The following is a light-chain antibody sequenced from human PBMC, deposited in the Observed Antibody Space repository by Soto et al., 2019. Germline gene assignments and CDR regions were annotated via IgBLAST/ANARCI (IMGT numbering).Light chain of an antibody. J-gene: IGLJ1*01. V-gene: IGLV1-51*02. CDR1: SSNIGNNY. Sequence: QSVLTQPASVFAAPGQQVTISCSGSSSNIGNNYVSWYQQLPGTAPKLLIFENNKRPSGIPDRFSGSKSGTSATLGITGLQTGDEANYYCGTWDSSLSAPYVFGTGTKVTVL. CDR3: GTWDSSLSAPYV. CDR2: ENN.